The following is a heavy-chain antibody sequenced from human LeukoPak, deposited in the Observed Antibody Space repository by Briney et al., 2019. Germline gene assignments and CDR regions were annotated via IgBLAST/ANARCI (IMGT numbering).Heavy chain of an antibody. CDR3: ARFTRRRDCSGGRCYRYVYWFYP. CDR1: GGSFRGYY. D-gene: IGHD2-15*01. CDR2: INHSGST. Sequence: PSETLSLTCAVYGGSFRGYYCSWLRQPPGKGLEWIGEINHSGSTNYNPSLKSRVTISVDTSKNQFSLKLSSVTAADTAVYYCARFTRRRDCSGGRCYRYVYWFYPWGQGTLVTVSS. J-gene: IGHJ5*02. V-gene: IGHV4-34*01.